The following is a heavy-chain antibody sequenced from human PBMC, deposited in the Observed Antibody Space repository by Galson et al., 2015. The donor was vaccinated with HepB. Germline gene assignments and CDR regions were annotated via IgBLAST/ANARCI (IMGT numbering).Heavy chain of an antibody. D-gene: IGHD6-13*01. CDR1: GYTLTELS. J-gene: IGHJ4*02. CDR2: FDPEDGET. Sequence: SVKVSCKVSGYTLTELSMHWVRQAPGKGLEWMGGFDPEDGETIYAQKFQGRVTMTEDTSTDTAYMELSSLRSEDTAVYYCATFHSSWATFDYWGQGTLVTVSS. CDR3: ATFHSSWATFDY. V-gene: IGHV1-24*01.